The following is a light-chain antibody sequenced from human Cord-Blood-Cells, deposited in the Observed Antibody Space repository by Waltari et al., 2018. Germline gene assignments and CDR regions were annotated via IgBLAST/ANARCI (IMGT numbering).Light chain of an antibody. CDR3: SSYTSSSTLGV. CDR1: SSDVGGYNY. Sequence: QSALTQPASVSGSPGQSITISCTGTSSDVGGYNYVSWYHQHPGKATKLMIYDFMNRPSGVSNRFSGSKSGNTASLTISGLQAEDEADYYCSSYTSSSTLGVFGGGTKLTVL. V-gene: IGLV2-14*01. CDR2: DFM. J-gene: IGLJ3*02.